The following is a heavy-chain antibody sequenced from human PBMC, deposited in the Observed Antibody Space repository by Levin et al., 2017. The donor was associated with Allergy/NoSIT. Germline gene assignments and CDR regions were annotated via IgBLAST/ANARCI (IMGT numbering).Heavy chain of an antibody. CDR3: AREQRGSSGCHDY. CDR1: GFTFSSYG. V-gene: IGHV3-33*01. J-gene: IGHJ4*02. Sequence: GGSLRLSCAASGFTFSSYGMHWVRQAPGKGLEWVAVIWYDGSNKYYADSVKGRFTISRDNSKNTLYLQMNSLRAEDTAVYYCAREQRGSSGCHDYWGQGTLVTVSS. CDR2: IWYDGSNK. D-gene: IGHD6-19*01.